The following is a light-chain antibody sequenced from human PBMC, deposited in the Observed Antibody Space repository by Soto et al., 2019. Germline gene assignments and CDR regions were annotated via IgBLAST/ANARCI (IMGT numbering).Light chain of an antibody. V-gene: IGKV1-5*03. CDR1: QNVNRW. Sequence: DSQMTQSPSTLSASVGDRVTITCRASQNVNRWLAWYQQRPGKAPNLLIHKASTLEVGVPSRFSGSASGTEFTLTISSLQPDDFAVYFCLQYNVYPLSFGGGTKVDIK. J-gene: IGKJ4*01. CDR3: LQYNVYPLS. CDR2: KAS.